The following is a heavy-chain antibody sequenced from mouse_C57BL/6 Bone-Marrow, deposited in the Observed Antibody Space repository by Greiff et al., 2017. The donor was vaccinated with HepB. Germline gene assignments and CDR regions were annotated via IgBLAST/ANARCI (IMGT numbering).Heavy chain of an antibody. J-gene: IGHJ2*01. D-gene: IGHD2-2*01. V-gene: IGHV5-4*01. Sequence: EVHLVESGGGLVKPGGSLKLSCAASGFTFSSYAMSWVRQTPEKRLEWVATISDGGSYTYYPDNVKGRFTISRDNAKNNLYLQMSHLTSEDTAMYYCARDPIYYGYDEGYYMDYWGQGTTLTVSS. CDR3: ARDPIYYGYDEGYYMDY. CDR2: ISDGGSYT. CDR1: GFTFSSYA.